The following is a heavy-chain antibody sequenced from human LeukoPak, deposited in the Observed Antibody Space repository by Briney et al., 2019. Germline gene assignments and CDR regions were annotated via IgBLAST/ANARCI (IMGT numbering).Heavy chain of an antibody. D-gene: IGHD5-18*01. Sequence: PSQTLSLTCTVSGGSISSGDYYWSWIRQPPGKGLEWIGYIYYSGSTYYHPSVTSRVTISVDTSKNQFSLKLSSVTAADTAVYYCARSGYSYGYVVDYWGQGTLVTVSS. J-gene: IGHJ4*02. CDR1: GGSISSGDYY. CDR2: IYYSGST. CDR3: ARSGYSYGYVVDY. V-gene: IGHV4-30-4*01.